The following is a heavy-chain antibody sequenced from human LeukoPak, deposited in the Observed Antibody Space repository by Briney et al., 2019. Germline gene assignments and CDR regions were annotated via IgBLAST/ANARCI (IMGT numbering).Heavy chain of an antibody. D-gene: IGHD4-23*01. CDR3: ARDRDHGGFEY. Sequence: GGSLRLSCAASGFTFSNYWMSWVRQAPEKGLEWVANVKEDGSIKQYMDSMKGRFTISRDNAKNSLYLQMNSLRAEDTAVYYCARDRDHGGFEYWGQGTLVTVSS. J-gene: IGHJ4*02. V-gene: IGHV3-7*01. CDR2: VKEDGSIK. CDR1: GFTFSNYW.